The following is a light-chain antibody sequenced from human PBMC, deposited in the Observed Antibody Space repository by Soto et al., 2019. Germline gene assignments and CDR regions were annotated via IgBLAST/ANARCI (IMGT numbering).Light chain of an antibody. Sequence: EIVLTQSPATLSLSPGDRATLSCRASQTVSSYLAWYQQKPGQAPRLLIYDASSRATGIPARFSGSGSGTDFTLTITSPEPEDFAVYYCQKRSDWPSTFGGGTKVEIK. J-gene: IGKJ4*01. V-gene: IGKV3-11*01. CDR3: QKRSDWPST. CDR1: QTVSSY. CDR2: DAS.